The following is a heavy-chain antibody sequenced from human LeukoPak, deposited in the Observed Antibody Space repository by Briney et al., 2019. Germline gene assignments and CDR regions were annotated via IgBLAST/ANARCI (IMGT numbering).Heavy chain of an antibody. CDR1: GFTFSTFW. Sequence: GGSLRLACAASGFTFSTFWMGWVRQVPGKGLEWVANINQGGSAQYYVDSVKGRFTISRDNAGNALYLQMNSLRAEDTAVYFCARDISASGIFFDSWGQGTLVTVSS. CDR3: ARDISASGIFFDS. V-gene: IGHV3-7*01. J-gene: IGHJ4*02. CDR2: INQGGSAQ. D-gene: IGHD6-13*01.